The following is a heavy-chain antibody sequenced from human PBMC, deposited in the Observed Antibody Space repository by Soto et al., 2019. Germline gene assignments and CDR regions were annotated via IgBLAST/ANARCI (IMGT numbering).Heavy chain of an antibody. D-gene: IGHD6-13*01. CDR3: AREIAAAGTGFDY. CDR1: GFTFSSYS. J-gene: IGHJ4*02. V-gene: IGHV3-21*01. Sequence: GGSLRLSCAASGFTFSSYSMNWVRQAPGKGLEWDSSISSSSSYIYYADSVKGRFTISRDNAKNSLYLQMNSLRAEDTAVYYCAREIAAAGTGFDYWGQGTLVTVSS. CDR2: ISSSSSYI.